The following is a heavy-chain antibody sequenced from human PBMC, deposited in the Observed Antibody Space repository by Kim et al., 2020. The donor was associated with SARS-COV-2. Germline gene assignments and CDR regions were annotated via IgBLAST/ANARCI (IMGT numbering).Heavy chain of an antibody. V-gene: IGHV4-39*01. Sequence: SETLSLTCTVSGGSISSSSYYWGWIRQPPGKGLEWIGSIYYSGSTYYNPSLKSRVTISVDTSKNQFSLKLSSVTAADTAVYYCARQSGYSSSWYRWFDPWGQGTLVTVSS. CDR2: IYYSGST. D-gene: IGHD6-13*01. CDR1: GGSISSSSYY. J-gene: IGHJ5*02. CDR3: ARQSGYSSSWYRWFDP.